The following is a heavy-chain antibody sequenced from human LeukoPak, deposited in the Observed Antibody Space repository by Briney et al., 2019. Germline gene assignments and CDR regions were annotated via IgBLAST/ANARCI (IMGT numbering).Heavy chain of an antibody. V-gene: IGHV3-64D*09. CDR1: GFTFSSYA. CDR3: AFLGGGWLDAFDI. D-gene: IGHD5-24*01. J-gene: IGHJ3*02. CDR2: ISSSGGST. Sequence: GGSLRLSCSASGFTFSSYAMHWVRQAPGKGLEYVSTISSSGGSTYYIDSVKGRFTISRDSSKNTLYLQMSSLRAEDTAVYYCAFLGGGWLDAFDIWGQGTMVTVFS.